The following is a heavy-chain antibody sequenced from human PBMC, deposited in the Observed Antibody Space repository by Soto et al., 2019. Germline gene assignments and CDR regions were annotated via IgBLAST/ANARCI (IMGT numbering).Heavy chain of an antibody. J-gene: IGHJ4*02. CDR3: AKDQASGQGSFDS. V-gene: IGHV3-30*18. Sequence: GGSLRLSCAASGFTFNTYGMHWVRQAPDKGLEWVALISYDGSNQYYADSVKGRFTISRDNSKNTLFLQMNSLRADDTAVYYCAKDQASGQGSFDSWGQGTLVTVSS. CDR2: ISYDGSNQ. CDR1: GFTFNTYG.